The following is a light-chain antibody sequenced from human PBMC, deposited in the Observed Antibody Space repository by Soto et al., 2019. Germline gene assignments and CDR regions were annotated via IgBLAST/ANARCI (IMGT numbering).Light chain of an antibody. V-gene: IGKV3-20*01. CDR3: QQYGNSPA. J-gene: IGKJ4*01. CDR1: QSVSSSY. Sequence: EIVLTQSPGTLSLSPGERATLSCRASQSVSSSYLAWYQQKPGQAPRLLIYGASSRATGIPDRFSGSGSGTDFTITISRLEPEGFAVYYCQQYGNSPAFGGGTKVEIK. CDR2: GAS.